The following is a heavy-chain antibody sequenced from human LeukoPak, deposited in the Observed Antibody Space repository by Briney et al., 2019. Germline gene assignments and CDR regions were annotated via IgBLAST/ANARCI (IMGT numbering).Heavy chain of an antibody. CDR1: GFTVSSNY. D-gene: IGHD2-2*01. Sequence: PGGSLRLSCAASGFTVSSNYMSWVRQAPGKGLEWVSVIYSGGSPYYADSVKGRFTISRHNSKNTLYLQMNSLRAEDTAVYYCARSIVVVPAASRHYYYYGMDVWGQGTTVTVSS. V-gene: IGHV3-53*04. CDR3: ARSIVVVPAASRHYYYYGMDV. CDR2: IYSGGSP. J-gene: IGHJ6*02.